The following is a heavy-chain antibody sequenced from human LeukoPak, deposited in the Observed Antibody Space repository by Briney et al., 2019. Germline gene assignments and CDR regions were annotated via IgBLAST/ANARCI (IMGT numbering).Heavy chain of an antibody. Sequence: GGSLRLSCAASGFTFSSYWMSWVRQAPGKGLEWVAKIKQDGSEKYHVDSVKGRFTISRDNAKNSLYLQMNSLRAEDTAVYYCARKDSAYYYYAMDVWGQGTTVTVSS. D-gene: IGHD3-22*01. CDR3: ARKDSAYYYYAMDV. J-gene: IGHJ6*02. V-gene: IGHV3-7*01. CDR1: GFTFSSYW. CDR2: IKQDGSEK.